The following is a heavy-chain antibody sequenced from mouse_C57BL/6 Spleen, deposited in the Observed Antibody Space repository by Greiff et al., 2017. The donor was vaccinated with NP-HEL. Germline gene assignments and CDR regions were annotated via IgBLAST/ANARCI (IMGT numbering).Heavy chain of an antibody. CDR1: GFTFNTYA. Sequence: EVQRVESGGGLVQPKGSLKLSCAASGFTFNTYAMHWVRQAPGKGLEWVARIRSKSSNYATYYADSVKDRFTISRDDSQSMLYLQMNNLKTEDTAMYYCVRDITTVVEGAMDYWGQGTSVTVSS. D-gene: IGHD1-1*01. J-gene: IGHJ4*01. CDR3: VRDITTVVEGAMDY. CDR2: IRSKSSNYAT. V-gene: IGHV10-3*01.